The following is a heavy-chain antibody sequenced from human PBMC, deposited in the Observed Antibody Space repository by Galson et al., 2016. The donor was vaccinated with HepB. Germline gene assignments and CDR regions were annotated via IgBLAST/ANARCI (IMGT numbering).Heavy chain of an antibody. CDR2: TYYWSKWYN. V-gene: IGHV6-1*01. J-gene: IGHJ6*03. D-gene: IGHD2-2*01. CDR3: AREPPVVPPTYYYYMDV. CDR1: WDSVSSNNAG. Sequence: CAISWDSVSSNNAGWNWIRQSPSRGLEWLGKTYYWSKWYNDYSVSLKGRITITSDTSKNQFSLHLNSVTPEDTAVYYCAREPPVVPPTYYYYMDVWGEGTTVTVSS.